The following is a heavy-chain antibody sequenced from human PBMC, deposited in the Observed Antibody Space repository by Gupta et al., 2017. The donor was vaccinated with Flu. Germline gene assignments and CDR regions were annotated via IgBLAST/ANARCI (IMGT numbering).Heavy chain of an antibody. J-gene: IGHJ3*02. CDR3: ARGLSSIWDRRGGTGAFDI. V-gene: IGHV4-34*01. D-gene: IGHD6-13*01. Sequence: QVQLQQWGAGLLKPSETLSLTCAVYGGSFSGYYWSWIRQPPGKGLEWIGEINHSGSTNYNPSLKRRVTIAVDTSKNQFSLKLSSVTAAETAVYYCARGLSSIWDRRGGTGAFDIGGQGTMVTVSS. CDR2: INHSGST. CDR1: GGSFSGYY.